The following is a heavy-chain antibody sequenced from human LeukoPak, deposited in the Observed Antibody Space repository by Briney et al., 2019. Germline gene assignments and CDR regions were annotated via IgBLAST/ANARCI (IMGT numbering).Heavy chain of an antibody. CDR3: ARDNFVGASRH. J-gene: IGHJ4*02. CDR1: GFTFSSYS. D-gene: IGHD1-26*01. Sequence: NAGGSLRLSCAASGFTFSSYSMNWVRQAPGKGLEWVSSISSSSSYIYYADSVKGRFTISRDNAKNSLYLQMNSLRAEDTAAYYCARDNFVGASRHWGQGTLVTVSS. CDR2: ISSSSSYI. V-gene: IGHV3-21*01.